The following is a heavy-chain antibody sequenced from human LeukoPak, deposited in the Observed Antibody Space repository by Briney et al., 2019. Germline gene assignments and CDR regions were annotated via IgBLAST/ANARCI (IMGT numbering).Heavy chain of an antibody. Sequence: SQTLSLTCAISGDSVSSDSVAWNWIRQSPSRGLEWLGRTYYRSKWYKDYAVSVKSRISINPDTSKNQFSLQLNSVTPEDTAVYYCTRGGSPSQGYFDLSGRGTLVTVSS. D-gene: IGHD1-26*01. V-gene: IGHV6-1*01. CDR2: TYYRSKWYK. J-gene: IGHJ2*01. CDR1: GDSVSSDSVA. CDR3: TRGGSPSQGYFDL.